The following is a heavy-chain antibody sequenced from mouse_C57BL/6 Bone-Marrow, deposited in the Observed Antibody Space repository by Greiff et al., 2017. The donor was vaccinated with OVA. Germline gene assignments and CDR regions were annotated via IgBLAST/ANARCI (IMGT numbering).Heavy chain of an antibody. J-gene: IGHJ2*01. CDR2: IDPENGDT. CDR1: GFNIKDDY. D-gene: IGHD2-5*01. CDR3: NYSNRDYFDY. V-gene: IGHV14-4*01. Sequence: VQLQQSGAELVRPGASVKLSCTASGFNIKDDYMHWVKQRPEQGLEWIGWIDPENGDTEYASKFQGKATIPADTSSNTAYLQLSSLTSEDAAVYASNYSNRDYFDYWGQGTTLTVSS.